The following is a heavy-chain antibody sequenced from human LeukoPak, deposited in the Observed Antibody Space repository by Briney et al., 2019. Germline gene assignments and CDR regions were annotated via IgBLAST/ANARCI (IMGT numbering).Heavy chain of an antibody. Sequence: GGSLRLSCAASGFTFSSYAMHSVRQAPGQGLEYVSAISSNGGSTYYANSVKGRFTISRDNSKNTLYLQMGSLRAEDMAVYYCASIGPPSSGDDYWGQGTLVTVSS. CDR2: ISSNGGST. J-gene: IGHJ4*02. CDR1: GFTFSSYA. D-gene: IGHD6-19*01. CDR3: ASIGPPSSGDDY. V-gene: IGHV3-64*01.